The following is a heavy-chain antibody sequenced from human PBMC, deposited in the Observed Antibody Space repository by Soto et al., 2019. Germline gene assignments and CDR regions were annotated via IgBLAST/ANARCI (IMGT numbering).Heavy chain of an antibody. CDR1: GYTFSGYY. CDR3: ARSLLKVILPLGY. J-gene: IGHJ4*02. CDR2: INTLSGDT. Sequence: QVQLVQSGAEVKKPGASVKVSCKASGYTFSGYYMHWVRQAPGQGLEWMGWINTLSGDTSFPQMFPGRLAMTTDTSIGAAFMEVSRLTSDDTAISYGARSLLKVILPLGYWGQGTLVSVSS. D-gene: IGHD3-3*02. V-gene: IGHV1-2*02.